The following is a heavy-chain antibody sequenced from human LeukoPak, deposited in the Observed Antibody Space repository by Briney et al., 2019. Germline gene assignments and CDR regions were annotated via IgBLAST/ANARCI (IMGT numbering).Heavy chain of an antibody. V-gene: IGHV4-59*08. CDR3: ARHVEQWLTPFDY. Sequence: PSETLSLTCTVSGGSINSYYWSWIRQPPGKGLEWIGYIYYSGRTNYNPSLKSRVTISVDTSKNQFSLKLTSVTAADTAVYYCARHVEQWLTPFDYWGQGTLVTVSS. CDR1: GGSINSYY. J-gene: IGHJ4*02. D-gene: IGHD6-19*01. CDR2: IYYSGRT.